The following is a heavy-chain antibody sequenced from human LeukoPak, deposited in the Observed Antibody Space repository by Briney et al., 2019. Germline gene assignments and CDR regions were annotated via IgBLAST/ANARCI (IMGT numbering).Heavy chain of an antibody. J-gene: IGHJ4*02. CDR3: ATDRGWRTSGYYLYYFEY. V-gene: IGHV3-7*01. CDR2: IKNDGSQK. CDR1: GFVFRNYF. Sequence: PGGSLRFSCAASGFVFRNYFMSWIRQAPGKGLEWVASIKNDGSQKYYVDSVRGRYTISRDNAKNSLYLQMSSLRAEDTAVYYCATDRGWRTSGYYLYYFEYWGQGTLVTFSS. D-gene: IGHD3-3*01.